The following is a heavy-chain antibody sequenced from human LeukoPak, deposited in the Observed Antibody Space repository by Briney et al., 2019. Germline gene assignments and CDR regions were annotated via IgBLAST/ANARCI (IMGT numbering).Heavy chain of an antibody. Sequence: GGSLRLSCAASGFTFSSYWMHWVRHAPGKGLVWVSRINSDGSSTSYADSVKGRFTISRDNAKNTLYLQMNSLRAEDTAVYYCARDPKEDTAMGHYFDYWGQGTLVTVSS. CDR2: INSDGSST. D-gene: IGHD5-18*01. CDR1: GFTFSSYW. CDR3: ARDPKEDTAMGHYFDY. J-gene: IGHJ4*02. V-gene: IGHV3-74*01.